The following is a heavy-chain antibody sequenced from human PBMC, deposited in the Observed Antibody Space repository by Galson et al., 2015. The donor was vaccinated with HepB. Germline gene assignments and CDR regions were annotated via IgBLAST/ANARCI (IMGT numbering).Heavy chain of an antibody. Sequence: SLRLSCAASGFTVSSNYMSWVRQAPGKGLEWVSVTYSGGRTYYADSVKGRFTISRDNSKNTLYLQMNSLRAEDTAVYYCARDEETAIPNWDQGTLVTVSS. D-gene: IGHD2-21*02. CDR1: GFTVSSNY. J-gene: IGHJ4*02. CDR3: ARDEETAIPN. V-gene: IGHV3-66*01. CDR2: TYSGGRT.